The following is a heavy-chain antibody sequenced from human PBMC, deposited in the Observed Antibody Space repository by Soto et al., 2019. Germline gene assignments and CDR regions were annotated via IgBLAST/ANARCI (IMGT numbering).Heavy chain of an antibody. CDR2: IIPIFGTA. CDR3: ARAGDCSSTSCYANGWFDP. V-gene: IGHV1-69*13. CDR1: GGTFSSYA. J-gene: IGHJ5*02. D-gene: IGHD2-2*01. Sequence: SVKVSCKASGGTFSSYAISWVRQAPGQGLEWMGGIIPIFGTANYAQKFQGRVTITADESTSTAYMELSSLRSEDTAVYYCARAGDCSSTSCYANGWFDPWGQGTLVTVSS.